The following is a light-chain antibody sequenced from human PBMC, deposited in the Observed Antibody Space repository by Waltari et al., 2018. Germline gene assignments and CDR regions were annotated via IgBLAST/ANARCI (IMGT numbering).Light chain of an antibody. Sequence: QLVLTQSPSASASLGASVKLTCTLSSGHTTNILARPQQKPGKGPRYLMKVNSDGSHNKGVEIPDRFSGSSSGAGRYLTISSLQSEDEADYYCQTGGHGTWVFGGGTRLTVL. CDR2: VNSDGSH. J-gene: IGLJ3*02. CDR1: SGHTTNI. CDR3: QTGGHGTWV. V-gene: IGLV4-69*01.